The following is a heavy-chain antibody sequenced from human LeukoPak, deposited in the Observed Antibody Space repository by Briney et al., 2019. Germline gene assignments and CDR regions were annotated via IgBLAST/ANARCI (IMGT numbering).Heavy chain of an antibody. CDR3: ARDQRSWYSPYFDY. CDR1: GGTFSSYA. CDR2: FIPIFGTA. V-gene: IGHV1-69*05. J-gene: IGHJ4*02. Sequence: SVKVSCKASGGTFSSYAISWVRQAPGHGLDWMGRFIPIFGTANYAQKFQGRVTITTDESTSTAYMELSSLRSEDTAVYYCARDQRSWYSPYFDYWGQGTLVTVSS. D-gene: IGHD6-13*01.